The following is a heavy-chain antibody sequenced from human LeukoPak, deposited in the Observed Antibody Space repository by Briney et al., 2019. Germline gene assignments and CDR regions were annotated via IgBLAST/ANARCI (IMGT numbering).Heavy chain of an antibody. CDR3: XXXRYDFWSGYYTFDY. V-gene: IGHV3-21*01. Sequence: GGSLRLSCAASGFTFSSYSMNWVRQAPGKGLEWVSSISSSSSYIYYADSVKGRFTISRDNAKNSLYLQMNSLRAEDTAVYYXXXXRYDFWSGYYTFDYWGQGTLVTVSS. J-gene: IGHJ4*02. CDR1: GFTFSSYS. CDR2: ISSSSSYI. D-gene: IGHD3-3*01.